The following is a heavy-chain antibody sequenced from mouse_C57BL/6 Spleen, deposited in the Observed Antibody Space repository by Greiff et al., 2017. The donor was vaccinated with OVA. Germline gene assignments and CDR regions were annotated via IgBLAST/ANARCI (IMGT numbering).Heavy chain of an antibody. CDR3: ARGDDGGYFDV. Sequence: QVHVKQSGAELAKPGASVKLSCKASGYTFTSYWMHWVKQRPGQGLEWIGYINPSSGYTKYNQKFKDKATLTADKSSSTAYMQLSSLTYEDSAVYYCARGDDGGYFDVWGTGTTVTVSS. CDR2: INPSSGYT. J-gene: IGHJ1*03. D-gene: IGHD2-3*01. V-gene: IGHV1-7*01. CDR1: GYTFTSYW.